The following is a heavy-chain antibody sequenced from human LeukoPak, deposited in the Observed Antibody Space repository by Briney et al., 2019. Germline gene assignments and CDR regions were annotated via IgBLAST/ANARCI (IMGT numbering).Heavy chain of an antibody. Sequence: ASVKVSCKASGYTFTCYGISWVRQAPGQGLEWMGWISAYNGNTNYAQKLQGRVTMTTDTSTSTAYMELRSLRSDDTAVYYCAVSQTTMDLDDWGQGTLVTVSS. J-gene: IGHJ4*02. CDR3: AVSQTTMDLDD. V-gene: IGHV1-18*01. D-gene: IGHD4-23*01. CDR1: GYTFTCYG. CDR2: ISAYNGNT.